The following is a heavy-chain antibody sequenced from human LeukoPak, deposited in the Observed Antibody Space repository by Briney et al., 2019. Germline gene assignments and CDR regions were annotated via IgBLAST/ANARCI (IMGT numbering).Heavy chain of an antibody. V-gene: IGHV1-18*01. Sequence: GASVKVSCKASGYTFTSYGISWVRQAPGQGLEWMGWISAYNGNTNYAQKLQGRVTMTTDTSTSTAYMELRSLRSDDTAVYYCARESGVVPAAAFDYWGQGTLVTVSS. D-gene: IGHD2-2*01. CDR1: GYTFTSYG. CDR2: ISAYNGNT. J-gene: IGHJ4*02. CDR3: ARESGVVPAAAFDY.